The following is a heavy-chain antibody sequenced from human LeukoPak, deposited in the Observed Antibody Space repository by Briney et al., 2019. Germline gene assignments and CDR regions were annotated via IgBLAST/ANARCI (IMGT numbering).Heavy chain of an antibody. J-gene: IGHJ4*02. CDR2: INHSGST. CDR3: AREYCSSTSCHQPLDY. Sequence: PSETLSLTCAVYGGSFSGYYWSWIRQPPGKGLEWIGGINHSGSTNYNPSLKSRVTISVDTSKNQFSLKLSSVTAADTAVYYCAREYCSSTSCHQPLDYWGQGTLVTVSS. V-gene: IGHV4-34*01. D-gene: IGHD2-2*01. CDR1: GGSFSGYY.